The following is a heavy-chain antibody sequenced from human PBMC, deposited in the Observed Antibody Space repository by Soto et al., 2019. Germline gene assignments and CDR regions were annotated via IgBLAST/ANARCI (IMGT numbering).Heavy chain of an antibody. CDR2: IWYDGSKK. CDR3: ARLHYQYGMDV. V-gene: IGHV3-33*03. CDR1: GFVFNTFG. J-gene: IGHJ6*02. D-gene: IGHD4-17*01. Sequence: QVQLVESGGGVVQPGRSLSLTCAASGFVFNTFGMHWVRQAPGKGLEWVAVIWYDGSKKYYADSVQGRFTISRDNSRNTLFLQMSSLTAEDTAVYYCARLHYQYGMDVWGQGTTVTVSS.